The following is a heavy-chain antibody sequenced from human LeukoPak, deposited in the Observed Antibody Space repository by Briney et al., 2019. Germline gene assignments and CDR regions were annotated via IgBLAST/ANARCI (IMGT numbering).Heavy chain of an antibody. CDR3: ARGVDGDYSFDY. CDR1: GFTVSSIY. Sequence: GGSLRLSCAASGFTVSSIYMSWVRQAPGKGLEWVSVIYSGGSTYYADSVKGRFTISRDNSKNTLYLQMNSLRAEDTAVYYCARGVDGDYSFDYWGQGTLVTVSS. D-gene: IGHD4-17*01. CDR2: IYSGGST. V-gene: IGHV3-53*01. J-gene: IGHJ4*02.